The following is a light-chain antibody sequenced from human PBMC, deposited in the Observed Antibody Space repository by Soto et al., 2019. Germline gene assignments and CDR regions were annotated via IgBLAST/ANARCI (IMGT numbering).Light chain of an antibody. CDR2: AAS. Sequence: DIQMTQSPSSLSASVGDRVNITCRASQNSKNYLTWYQQKPGKAPKLLIYAASTLQSGVPSMFGGSGSGTDFTVTISSLQPEDFATYYCQQSYITPYTFGQGTRLEIE. V-gene: IGKV1-39*01. CDR3: QQSYITPYT. J-gene: IGKJ2*01. CDR1: QNSKNY.